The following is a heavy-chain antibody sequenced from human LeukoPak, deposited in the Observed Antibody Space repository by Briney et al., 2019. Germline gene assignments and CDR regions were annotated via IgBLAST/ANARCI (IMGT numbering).Heavy chain of an antibody. D-gene: IGHD3-22*01. V-gene: IGHV3-7*01. CDR3: ARDPGYDSSGYYFGDY. CDR2: IKQDGSEK. J-gene: IGHJ4*02. Sequence: GGSLILSCAASGFTFSSYWMSWVRQAPGKGLEWVANIKQDGSEKYYVDSVKGRFTISRDNAKNSLYLQMNSLRAEDTAAYYCARDPGYDSSGYYFGDYWGQGTLVTVSS. CDR1: GFTFSSYW.